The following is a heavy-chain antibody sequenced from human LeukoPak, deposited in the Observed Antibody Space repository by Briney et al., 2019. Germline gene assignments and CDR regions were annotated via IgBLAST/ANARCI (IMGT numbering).Heavy chain of an antibody. V-gene: IGHV4-30-4*08. D-gene: IGHD3-10*01. CDR3: ARDVPFNYGSGSYYNLYFDY. CDR2: IYYSGST. Sequence: PSETLSLTCTVSGGSISSGDYYWSWIRQPPGKGLEWIGYIYYSGSTYYNPSLKSRVTISVDTSKNQFSLKLSSVTAADTAVYYCARDVPFNYGSGSYYNLYFDYRGQGALVTVSS. CDR1: GGSISSGDYY. J-gene: IGHJ4*02.